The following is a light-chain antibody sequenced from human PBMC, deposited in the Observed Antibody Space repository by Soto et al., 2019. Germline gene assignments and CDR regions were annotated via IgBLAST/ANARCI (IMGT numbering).Light chain of an antibody. J-gene: IGLJ2*01. Sequence: QPVLTQSPSASASLGASVNLTCTLSRVHSTYDIAWHQQQPEKGPRYLMKVHSYGSHTKGDGIPDRFSGSSSGAERYLTISSLQPEDEADYYCQTWGTGIQVFGGGTKVTVL. V-gene: IGLV4-69*01. CDR2: VHSYGSH. CDR3: QTWGTGIQV. CDR1: RVHSTYD.